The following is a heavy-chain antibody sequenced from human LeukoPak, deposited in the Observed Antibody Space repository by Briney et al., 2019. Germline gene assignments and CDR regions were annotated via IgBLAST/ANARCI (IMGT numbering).Heavy chain of an antibody. D-gene: IGHD1-1*01. J-gene: IGHJ4*02. Sequence: GGSLRLSCAGSGFTVSSNYVNWVRQAPGKGLEWVAVISKDGSDKYYADSVKGRFTISRDNSKNTLYLQMNSLRGEDTAVYYCAKELDAVGNFDYWGQGTLVTVSS. V-gene: IGHV3-30*18. CDR2: ISKDGSDK. CDR1: GFTVSSNY. CDR3: AKELDAVGNFDY.